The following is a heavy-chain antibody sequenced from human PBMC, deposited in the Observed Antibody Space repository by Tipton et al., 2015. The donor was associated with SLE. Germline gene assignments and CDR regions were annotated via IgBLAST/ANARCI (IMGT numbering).Heavy chain of an antibody. CDR1: GGSISDNW. CDR3: ARHEGCTGGVCYRWFDP. V-gene: IGHV4-4*02. CDR2: VSHRGNT. D-gene: IGHD2-8*02. Sequence: TLSLTCAVSGGSISDNWWSWVRQPPGKGLEWIGEVSHRGNTNYNPSLESRLTISVDKSSSQVSLKLSSVTAADTAPYYCARHEGCTGGVCYRWFDPWGQGTLVTVSS. J-gene: IGHJ5*02.